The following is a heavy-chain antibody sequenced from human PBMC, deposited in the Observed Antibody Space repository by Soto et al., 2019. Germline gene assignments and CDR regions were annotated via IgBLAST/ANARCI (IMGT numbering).Heavy chain of an antibody. Sequence: QVQLVQSGAEVKKPGASVKVSCKASGYTFTGYYMHWVRQAPGQGLEWMGWINPNSGGTNYAQKFQGWVTMNRDTSISTAYMELSRLRSDDTAVYYCARTVIAAADPNWFDPWGQGTLVTVSS. CDR1: GYTFTGYY. CDR2: INPNSGGT. J-gene: IGHJ5*02. D-gene: IGHD6-13*01. CDR3: ARTVIAAADPNWFDP. V-gene: IGHV1-2*04.